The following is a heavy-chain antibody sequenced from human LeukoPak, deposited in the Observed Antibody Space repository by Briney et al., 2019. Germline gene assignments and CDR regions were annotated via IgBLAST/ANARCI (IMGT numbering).Heavy chain of an antibody. Sequence: ASVKVSCKASGYTFTGYYMHWVRQAPGQGLEWMGWINPNSGGTNYAQKFQGRVTMTRDTSISTAYMELSRLRSDDTAVYYCARSEGRFLEWLLPPPPDYLFDYWGQGTLVTVSS. CDR3: ARSEGRFLEWLLPPPPDYLFDY. D-gene: IGHD3-3*01. V-gene: IGHV1-2*02. CDR1: GYTFTGYY. CDR2: INPNSGGT. J-gene: IGHJ4*02.